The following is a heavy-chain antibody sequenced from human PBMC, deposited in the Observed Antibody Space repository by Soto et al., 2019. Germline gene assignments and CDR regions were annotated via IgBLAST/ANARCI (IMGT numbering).Heavy chain of an antibody. J-gene: IGHJ6*02. V-gene: IGHV3-23*01. Sequence: EVQLLESGGGLVQPGGSLRLSCAASGFTFSSYAMSWVRQAPGKGLEWVSAISGSGGSTYYADSVKGRFTISRDNSQNTLYMQMNSLRAEDTAVYYCAKAAVRQQLATYYYYYYGMDVWGQGTTVTVSS. CDR1: GFTFSSYA. CDR3: AKAAVRQQLATYYYYYYGMDV. D-gene: IGHD6-13*01. CDR2: ISGSGGST.